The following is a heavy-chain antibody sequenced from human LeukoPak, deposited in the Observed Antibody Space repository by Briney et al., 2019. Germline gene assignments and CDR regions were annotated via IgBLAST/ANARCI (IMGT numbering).Heavy chain of an antibody. CDR1: GFTFEDYA. CDR2: ISWNSGSI. CDR3: AKDGNTGYSSSWYYFDY. V-gene: IGHV3-9*01. D-gene: IGHD6-13*01. Sequence: GGSLRPSCAASGFTFEDYAMHWVRQAPGKGLEWASGISWNSGSIGYADSVKGRFTISRDNAKNSLYLQMNSLRAEDTALYYCAKDGNTGYSSSWYYFDYWGQGTLVTVSS. J-gene: IGHJ4*02.